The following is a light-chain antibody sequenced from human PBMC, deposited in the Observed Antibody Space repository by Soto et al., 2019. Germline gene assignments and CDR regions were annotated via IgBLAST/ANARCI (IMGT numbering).Light chain of an antibody. CDR1: QRVTSN. V-gene: IGKV3-15*01. CDR3: QQYNNWPPWT. CDR2: DAS. Sequence: EIVMTQSPATLSVSPGERATLSCRASQRVTSNFAWYQQKPGQAPRLLIYDASTRATGIPARFSGSGSGTEFTLTISSLQSEDFAVYYCQQYNNWPPWTFGRGTKVDIK. J-gene: IGKJ1*01.